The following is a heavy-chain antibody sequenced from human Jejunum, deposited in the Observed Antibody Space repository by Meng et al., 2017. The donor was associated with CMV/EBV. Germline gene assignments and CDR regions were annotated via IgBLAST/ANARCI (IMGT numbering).Heavy chain of an antibody. CDR1: WFIVSAYS. CDR2: ISGSGSGI. Sequence: CAPSWFIVSAYSMTLIRPAPGKGLEWVSYISGSGSGIYYADSVKGRFTISRDNAKNSLSLQMGSLRAEDTAVYYCARFDFWSGYCDIWGQGTLVTVSS. D-gene: IGHD3-3*01. CDR3: ARFDFWSGYCDI. V-gene: IGHV3-11*04. J-gene: IGHJ4*02.